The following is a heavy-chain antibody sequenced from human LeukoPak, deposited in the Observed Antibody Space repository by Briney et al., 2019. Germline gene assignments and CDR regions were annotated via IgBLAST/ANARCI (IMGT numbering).Heavy chain of an antibody. J-gene: IGHJ4*02. D-gene: IGHD6-13*01. CDR2: IYYSGST. V-gene: IGHV4-31*03. CDR3: AREGIAAAGTIDY. Sequence: SETLSLNRTVSGGSISSGGYYWSWIRQHPGKGLEWIGHIYYSGSTYYNPSLKSRVTISVDTSKNQFSLKLSSVTAADTAVYYCAREGIAAAGTIDYWGQGTLVTVSS. CDR1: GGSISSGGYY.